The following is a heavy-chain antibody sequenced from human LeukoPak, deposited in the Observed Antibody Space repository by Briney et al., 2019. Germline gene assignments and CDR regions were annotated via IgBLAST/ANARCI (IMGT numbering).Heavy chain of an antibody. CDR1: GFTFSSYA. CDR3: ARGDIVVVVAASHHNWFDP. CDR2: ISYDGSNK. J-gene: IGHJ5*02. D-gene: IGHD2-15*01. V-gene: IGHV3-30-3*01. Sequence: GGSLRLSCAASGFTFSSYAMHWVRQAPGKGLEWVAVISYDGSNKYYADSVKGRFTISRDKSKNTLYLQMNSLRAEDTAVYYCARGDIVVVVAASHHNWFDPWGQGTLVTVSS.